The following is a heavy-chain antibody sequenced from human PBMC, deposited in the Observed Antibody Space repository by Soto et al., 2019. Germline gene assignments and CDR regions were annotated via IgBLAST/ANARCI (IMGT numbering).Heavy chain of an antibody. CDR3: ARKLGFWDYGMDV. V-gene: IGHV4-59*01. CDR2: ISYSGST. J-gene: IGHJ6*02. D-gene: IGHD2-15*01. CDR1: GGSISSYY. Sequence: SETLSLTCTVSGGSISSYYWSWIWQPPGKGLEWIGYISYSGSTNYNPSLKSRVTISLDTSKNQLSLRLSSVTAADTAVYYCARKLGFWDYGMDVWGQGTTVTVSS.